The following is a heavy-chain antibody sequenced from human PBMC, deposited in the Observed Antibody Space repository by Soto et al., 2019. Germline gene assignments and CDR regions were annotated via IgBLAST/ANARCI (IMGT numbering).Heavy chain of an antibody. V-gene: IGHV3-21*01. CDR1: GFTFSSYS. J-gene: IGHJ6*02. CDR3: ARYRYYYDSSGYYYDHHYYYGMDV. Sequence: EVQLVESGGGLVKPGGSLRLSCAASGFTFSSYSMNWVRQAPGKGLEWVSSISSSSSYIYYADSVKGRFTISRDNAKNSLYLQMNSLRAEDTAVYYCARYRYYYDSSGYYYDHHYYYGMDVWGQGTTVTVSS. CDR2: ISSSSSYI. D-gene: IGHD3-22*01.